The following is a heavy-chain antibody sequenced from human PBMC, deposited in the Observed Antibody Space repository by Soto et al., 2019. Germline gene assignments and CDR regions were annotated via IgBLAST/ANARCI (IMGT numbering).Heavy chain of an antibody. CDR2: ISSSSSYI. CDR3: ARDKVSVMRSLTGINYYYMDV. Sequence: GGSLRLSCAASGFTFSSYSMNWVRQAPGKGLEWVSSISSSSSYIYYADSVKGRFTISRDNARNSLYLQMNSLRAEDTAVYYCARDKVSVMRSLTGINYYYMDVWGKGTTVTVSS. V-gene: IGHV3-21*01. D-gene: IGHD2-21*02. CDR1: GFTFSSYS. J-gene: IGHJ6*03.